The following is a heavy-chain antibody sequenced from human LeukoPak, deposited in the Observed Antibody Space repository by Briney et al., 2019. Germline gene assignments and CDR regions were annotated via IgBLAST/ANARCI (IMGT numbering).Heavy chain of an antibody. CDR3: AKDRELWSRGAIDW. V-gene: IGHV3-23*01. Sequence: GGSLRLSCAASGFTFSSCAMNWVRQAPGKGLEWVSRISDSGGYTYYADSVKGRFTISRDNSKNTLYLQMNSLRVEDTALYYCAKDRELWSRGAIDWWGQGTLVTVSS. CDR2: ISDSGGYT. J-gene: IGHJ4*02. CDR1: GFTFSSCA. D-gene: IGHD3-10*01.